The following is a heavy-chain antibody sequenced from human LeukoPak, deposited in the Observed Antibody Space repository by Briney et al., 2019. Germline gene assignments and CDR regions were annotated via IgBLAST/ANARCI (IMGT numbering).Heavy chain of an antibody. Sequence: SETLSLTCAVYGGSFSGYYWSWIRQPPGKGLEWIGEINHSGSTNYNPSLKSRVTISVDTSKNQFSLKLSSVTAADTAVYYCARGVFMAAAGHDAFDIWGQGTMVTVSS. CDR3: ARGVFMAAAGHDAFDI. D-gene: IGHD6-13*01. CDR1: GGSFSGYY. J-gene: IGHJ3*02. CDR2: INHSGST. V-gene: IGHV4-34*01.